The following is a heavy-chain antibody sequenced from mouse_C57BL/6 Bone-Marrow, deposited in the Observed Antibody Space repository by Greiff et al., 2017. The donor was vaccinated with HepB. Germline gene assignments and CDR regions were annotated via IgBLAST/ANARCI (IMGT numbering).Heavy chain of an antibody. CDR1: GYTFTSYW. CDR2: IDPSDSET. CDR3: ARGFYYDYSYWYFDV. Sequence: QVQLQQPGAELVRPGSSVKLSCKASGYTFTSYWMHWVKQRPIQGLEWIGNIDPSDSETHYNQKFKDKATLTVDKSSSTAYMQLSSLTSEDSAVYYCARGFYYDYSYWYFDVWGTGTTVTVSS. D-gene: IGHD2-4*01. V-gene: IGHV1-52*01. J-gene: IGHJ1*03.